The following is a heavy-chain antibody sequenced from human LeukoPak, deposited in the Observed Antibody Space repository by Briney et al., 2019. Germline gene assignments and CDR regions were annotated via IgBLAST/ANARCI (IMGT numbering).Heavy chain of an antibody. V-gene: IGHV3-30*02. CDR3: AKDGPDCSSTSCYYYYYMDV. J-gene: IGHJ6*03. Sequence: GGSLRLSCAASGFTFSSYGMHWVRQAPGKGLEWVAFIRYDGSNKYYADSVKGRFTISRDNSKNTLYLKMNSLRAEDTAVYYCAKDGPDCSSTSCYYYYYMDVWGKGTTVTVSS. CDR2: IRYDGSNK. D-gene: IGHD2-2*01. CDR1: GFTFSSYG.